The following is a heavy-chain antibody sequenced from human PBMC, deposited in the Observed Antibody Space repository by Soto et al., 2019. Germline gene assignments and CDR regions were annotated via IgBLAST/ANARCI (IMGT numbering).Heavy chain of an antibody. Sequence: GGSLRLSCSASGFTFSSFSMHCVRQAPGKGLKYVSGISSNGVTTYYADSVKGRFTISRDNSKNTLYLQMSSLRVEDTAVYYCVYPRSTMIIPPSWGQGTLVTVSS. CDR3: VYPRSTMIIPPS. CDR2: ISSNGVTT. D-gene: IGHD3-22*01. V-gene: IGHV3-64D*06. J-gene: IGHJ4*02. CDR1: GFTFSSFS.